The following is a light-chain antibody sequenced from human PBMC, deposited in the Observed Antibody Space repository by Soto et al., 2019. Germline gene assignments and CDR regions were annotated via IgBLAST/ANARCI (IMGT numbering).Light chain of an antibody. Sequence: EIVMTQSPATLSVSPGERATLSCRASQSVSSNLAWYQQKPGQAPRLPIYGASTRATGIPARFSGSGSGTEFTLTISSLQSEDFAVYYCQQYNNWPPNTFGQGTKVDIK. V-gene: IGKV3-15*01. J-gene: IGKJ2*01. CDR1: QSVSSN. CDR2: GAS. CDR3: QQYNNWPPNT.